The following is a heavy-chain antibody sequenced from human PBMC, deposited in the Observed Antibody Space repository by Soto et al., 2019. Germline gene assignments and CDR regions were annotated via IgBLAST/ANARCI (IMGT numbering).Heavy chain of an antibody. CDR3: TSQDCGGDCSRVDP. CDR1: GFTLSGSR. V-gene: IGHV3-73*01. J-gene: IGHJ5*02. D-gene: IGHD2-21*02. CDR2: IRSKADSYAT. Sequence: GGSLRLSCAASGFTLSGSRIHWVRQASGKGLEWVGRIRSKADSYATAYAASVRGRFTISRDDSKNTAYLQMNSLNTEDTAVYYCTSQDCGGDCSRVDPWGQGTLVTVSS.